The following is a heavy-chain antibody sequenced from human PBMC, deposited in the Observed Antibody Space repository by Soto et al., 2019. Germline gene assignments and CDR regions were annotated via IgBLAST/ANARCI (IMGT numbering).Heavy chain of an antibody. Sequence: GASVKVSCKVSGYTLTELSMHWVRQAPGKGLEWMGGFDPEDGETIYAQKFQGRVTMTEDTSTDTAYMELSSLRSEDTAVYYCQTYCSGGSCLTDYWGQGTLVTVSS. CDR1: GYTLTELS. D-gene: IGHD2-15*01. CDR2: FDPEDGET. J-gene: IGHJ4*02. V-gene: IGHV1-24*01. CDR3: QTYCSGGSCLTDY.